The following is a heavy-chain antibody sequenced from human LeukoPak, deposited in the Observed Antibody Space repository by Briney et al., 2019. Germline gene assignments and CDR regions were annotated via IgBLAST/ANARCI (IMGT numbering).Heavy chain of an antibody. J-gene: IGHJ4*02. CDR2: ISGSGGST. V-gene: IGHV3-23*01. D-gene: IGHD2-2*01. Sequence: GGSLRLSCAASGFTFSSHAMSWVRQAPGKGLEWVSAISGSGGSTYYADSVKGRFTISRDNSKNTLYLQMNSLRAEDTAVYYCAKSVWDIVVVPAALDYWGQGTLVTVSS. CDR1: GFTFSSHA. CDR3: AKSVWDIVVVPAALDY.